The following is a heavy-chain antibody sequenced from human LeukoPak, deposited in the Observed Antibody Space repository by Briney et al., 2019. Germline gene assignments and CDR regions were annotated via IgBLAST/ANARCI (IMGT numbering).Heavy chain of an antibody. V-gene: IGHV3-43*01. J-gene: IGHJ4*02. CDR3: AKDMITFGGVIVSFGFDY. CDR1: GFTFDDYT. CDR2: ISWDGGST. D-gene: IGHD3-16*02. Sequence: GGSLRLSCAASGFTFDDYTMHWDRQAPGMGLEWVSLISWDGGSTYYADSVKGRFTISRDNSKNSLYLQMNSLRTEDTALYYCAKDMITFGGVIVSFGFDYWGQGTLVTVSS.